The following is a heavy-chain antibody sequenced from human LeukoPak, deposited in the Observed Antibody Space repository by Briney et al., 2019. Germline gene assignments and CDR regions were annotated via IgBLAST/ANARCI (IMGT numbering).Heavy chain of an antibody. J-gene: IGHJ4*02. CDR2: ISYDGSDK. Sequence: GGSLRLSCAASGCTFSNYGMHWVRQTPGKGLEWVAVISYDGSDKYYVDSVKGRFTISRDNSKNTLYLQMNSLRAEDTALYYCVKRVYPSVSFACWGQGTLVTVSS. D-gene: IGHD6-13*01. CDR1: GCTFSNYG. CDR3: VKRVYPSVSFAC. V-gene: IGHV3-30*18.